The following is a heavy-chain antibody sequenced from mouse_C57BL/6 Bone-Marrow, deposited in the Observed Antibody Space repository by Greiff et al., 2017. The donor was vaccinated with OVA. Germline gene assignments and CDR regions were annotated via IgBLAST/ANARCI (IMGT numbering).Heavy chain of an antibody. CDR2: ISSGGDYI. Sequence: EVKLVESGAGLVKPGGSLKLSCAASGFTFSSYAMSWVRQTPEKRLEWVAYISSGGDYIYYADTVKGRFTISRDNARHTLYLQMSSLKSEDTAMYYCTREGDYDFAYWGQGTLVTVSA. D-gene: IGHD2-4*01. CDR3: TREGDYDFAY. CDR1: GFTFSSYA. J-gene: IGHJ3*01. V-gene: IGHV5-9-1*02.